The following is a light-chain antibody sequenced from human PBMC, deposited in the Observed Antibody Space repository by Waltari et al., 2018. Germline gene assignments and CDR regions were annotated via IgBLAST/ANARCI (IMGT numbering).Light chain of an antibody. CDR3: QQYDSFPWT. CDR2: QAS. Sequence: DIQMTQSPSTLSAFVGDRVTITCRASQSIRSYLAWYQQRPGEAPKLLIYQASSLESWVPSRFGGGGSGTDFTLTITSLQPDDFATYYCQQYDSFPWTFGQGTKVEIK. CDR1: QSIRSY. V-gene: IGKV1-5*03. J-gene: IGKJ1*01.